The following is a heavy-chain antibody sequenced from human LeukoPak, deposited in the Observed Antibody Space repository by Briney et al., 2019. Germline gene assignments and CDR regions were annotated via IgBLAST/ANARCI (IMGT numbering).Heavy chain of an antibody. Sequence: GGSLRLSCAASGFTFSSYSMNWVRQAPGKGLEWISYISSSSRPIYYADSVKGRFTISRDNAKNSLYPQMNSLRDEDTAVYYCAREAAPFVWGQGTLVTVSS. CDR2: ISSSSRPI. V-gene: IGHV3-48*02. CDR1: GFTFSSYS. D-gene: IGHD3-16*02. CDR3: AREAAPFV. J-gene: IGHJ4*02.